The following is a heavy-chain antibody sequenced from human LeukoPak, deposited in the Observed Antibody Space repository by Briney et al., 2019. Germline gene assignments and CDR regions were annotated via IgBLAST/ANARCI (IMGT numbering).Heavy chain of an antibody. Sequence: SETLSLTCMVSGGSVTSYYWNWVRQTPGKGLEWIGYISSSETTDYGPSFKSRVTMSLDTSKNQFSLKLSSVTAADTGVYYCARGYCSDERCPVFPSWGQGTLVTVSS. CDR3: ARGYCSDERCPVFPS. J-gene: IGHJ5*02. D-gene: IGHD2-15*01. V-gene: IGHV4-59*02. CDR1: GGSVTSYY. CDR2: ISSSETT.